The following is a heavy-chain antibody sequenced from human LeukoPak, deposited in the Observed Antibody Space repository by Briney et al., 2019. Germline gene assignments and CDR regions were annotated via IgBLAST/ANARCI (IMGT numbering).Heavy chain of an antibody. CDR3: ARHRFPAAATDY. CDR2: IYYSGST. D-gene: IGHD6-13*01. V-gene: IGHV4-61*08. Sequence: SETLSLTCAVSGGSISSGGYSWSWIRQPPGKGLEWIGYIYYSGSTNYNPSLKSRVTISVDTSKNQFSLKLSSVTAADTAVYYCARHRFPAAATDYWGQGTLVTVSS. J-gene: IGHJ4*02. CDR1: GGSISSGGYS.